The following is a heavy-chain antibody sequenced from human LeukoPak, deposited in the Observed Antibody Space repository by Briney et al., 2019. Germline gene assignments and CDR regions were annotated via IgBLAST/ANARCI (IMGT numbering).Heavy chain of an antibody. V-gene: IGHV3-48*03. CDR3: ARESYDRPFVD. D-gene: IGHD3-22*01. Sequence: PGGSLRLSCAASGFTFSSYEMNWVRQAPGKGLEWVSYISSSGSTIYYADSVKGRFTISRDNAKNSLYLQMNSLRAEDTAVYYCARESYDRPFVDWGQGTLVTVSS. J-gene: IGHJ4*02. CDR1: GFTFSSYE. CDR2: ISSSGSTI.